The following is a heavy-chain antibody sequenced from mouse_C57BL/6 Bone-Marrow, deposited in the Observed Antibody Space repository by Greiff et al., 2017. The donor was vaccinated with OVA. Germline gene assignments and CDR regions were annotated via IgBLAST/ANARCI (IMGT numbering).Heavy chain of an antibody. CDR3: ARYYYGKGFPYYAMDY. Sequence: EVMLVESGGDLVKPGGSLKLSCAASGFTFSSYGMSWVRQTPDKRLEWVATISSGGSYTYYPDSVKGRFTISRDNAKNTLYLQMSSLKSEDTAMYYCARYYYGKGFPYYAMDYWGQGTSVTVSS. CDR2: ISSGGSYT. J-gene: IGHJ4*01. D-gene: IGHD1-1*01. V-gene: IGHV5-6*01. CDR1: GFTFSSYG.